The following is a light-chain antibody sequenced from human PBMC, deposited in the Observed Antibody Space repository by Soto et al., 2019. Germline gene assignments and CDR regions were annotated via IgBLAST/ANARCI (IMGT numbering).Light chain of an antibody. J-gene: IGKJ1*01. CDR1: QYMGSA. CDR2: DAS. CDR3: QQYGDRPRT. V-gene: IGKV3-15*01. Sequence: EVVLTQSPATLSVSPGDRATLSCRASQYMGSAVAWYRQRSGQAPRLLIFDASIRVPTTPARFSGSVSGTEFTLTISSLESEDFAVYSCQQYGDRPRTFGQGTKVDIK.